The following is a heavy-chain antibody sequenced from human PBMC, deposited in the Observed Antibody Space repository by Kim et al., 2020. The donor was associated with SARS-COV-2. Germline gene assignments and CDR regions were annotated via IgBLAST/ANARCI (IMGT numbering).Heavy chain of an antibody. CDR1: GFTFSSYS. J-gene: IGHJ5*02. CDR3: AGTIAVAGLNWFDP. Sequence: GGSLRLSCAASGFTFSSYSMNWVRQAPGKGLEWVSSISSSSSYIYYADSVKGRFTISRDNAKNSLYLQMNSLRAEDTAVYYCAGTIAVAGLNWFDPWGQGTLVTVSS. CDR2: ISSSSSYI. D-gene: IGHD6-19*01. V-gene: IGHV3-21*01.